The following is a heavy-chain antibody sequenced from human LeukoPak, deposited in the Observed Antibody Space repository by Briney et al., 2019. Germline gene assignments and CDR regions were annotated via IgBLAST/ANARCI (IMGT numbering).Heavy chain of an antibody. Sequence: SETLSLTCAVYGGSFSGYYWSWVRQPPGKGLEWIGEINHSGSTNYNPSLKSRVTISVDTSKNQFSLKLSSVTAADTAVYYCARGSSSSWYPKEYFQHWGQGTLVTVSS. CDR2: INHSGST. J-gene: IGHJ1*01. CDR1: GGSFSGYY. CDR3: ARGSSSSWYPKEYFQH. V-gene: IGHV4-34*01. D-gene: IGHD6-13*01.